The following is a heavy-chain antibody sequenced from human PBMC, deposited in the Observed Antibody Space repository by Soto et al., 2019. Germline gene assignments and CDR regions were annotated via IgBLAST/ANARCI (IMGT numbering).Heavy chain of an antibody. D-gene: IGHD2-15*01. CDR3: ARHLRGSCYERYCWANWFDP. CDR2: IYYSGST. Sequence: SETLSLTCTVSGGSISSSSYYWGWIRQPPGKGLEWIGSIYYSGSTYYNPSLKSRVTISVDTSKNQFSLKLSSVTAADTAVYYCARHLRGSCYERYCWANWFDPWGQGTLVTVSS. CDR1: GGSISSSSYY. V-gene: IGHV4-39*01. J-gene: IGHJ5*02.